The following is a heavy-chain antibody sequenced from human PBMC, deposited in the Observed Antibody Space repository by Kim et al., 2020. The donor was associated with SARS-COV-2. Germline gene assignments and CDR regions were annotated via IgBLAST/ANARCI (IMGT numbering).Heavy chain of an antibody. D-gene: IGHD3-10*01. V-gene: IGHV4-34*01. Sequence: SETLSLTCAVYGGSFSGYYWSWIRQPPGKGLEWIGEINHSGSTNYNPSLKSRVTISVDTSKNQFSLKLSSVTAADTAVYYCASNYYGSGSYYLTTLYYYYGMDVWGQGTTVTVSS. CDR3: ASNYYGSGSYYLTTLYYYYGMDV. J-gene: IGHJ6*02. CDR2: INHSGST. CDR1: GGSFSGYY.